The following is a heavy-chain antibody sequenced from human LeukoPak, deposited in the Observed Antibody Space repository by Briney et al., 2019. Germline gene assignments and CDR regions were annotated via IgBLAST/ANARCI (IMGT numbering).Heavy chain of an antibody. V-gene: IGHV4-59*01. CDR2: IYYSGNT. Sequence: PSETLSLTCTVSGGSISSYYWSWVRQPPGEGLEWIGYIYYSGNTNYNPSLRSRVTISVDTSRTQFSLNLSSMTAADTAVYYCARDRGYTYGLHAFDIWGQGTMVTVSS. D-gene: IGHD5-18*01. CDR1: GGSISSYY. CDR3: ARDRGYTYGLHAFDI. J-gene: IGHJ3*02.